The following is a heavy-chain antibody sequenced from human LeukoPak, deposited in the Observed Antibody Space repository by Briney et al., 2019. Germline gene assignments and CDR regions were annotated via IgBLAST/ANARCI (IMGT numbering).Heavy chain of an antibody. Sequence: GASVKVSCKASGYTFTDYYMHWVRQAPGQGLEWMGWLNPNSGGTKYAEKFQGRVTMTRDTSISTAYMELCSLSSDDTAAYYCARGRVSVGDASGWSGWGQGTLVTVSS. CDR3: ARGRVSVGDASGWSG. CDR1: GYTFTDYY. V-gene: IGHV1-2*02. J-gene: IGHJ4*02. CDR2: LNPNSGGT. D-gene: IGHD6-19*01.